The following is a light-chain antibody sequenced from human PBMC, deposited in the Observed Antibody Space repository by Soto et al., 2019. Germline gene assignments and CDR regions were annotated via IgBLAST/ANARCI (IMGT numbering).Light chain of an antibody. V-gene: IGLV2-14*01. J-gene: IGLJ1*01. CDR3: SSYTSSSTYV. CDR1: SSDIGGYNY. CDR2: DVS. Sequence: QSALTQPASVSGSPGQSITISCTGTSSDIGGYNYVSWYQQHPGKAPKFVIYDVSNRPSGVSNRFSGSKSGNTASLTISGLQTEDEADYYCSSYTSSSTYVFGTGTQLTVL.